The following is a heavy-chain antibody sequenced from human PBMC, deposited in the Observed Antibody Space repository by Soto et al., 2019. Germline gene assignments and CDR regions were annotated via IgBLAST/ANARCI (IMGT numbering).Heavy chain of an antibody. CDR2: IGGGGSDT. V-gene: IGHV3-23*01. CDR3: AKDAVPFNGQWDWFDS. CDR1: GFIFSDYA. Sequence: DVQLLESGGGLVQPGGSLRLSCAASGFIFSDYAMTWVRQAPGKGLEWVSGIGGGGSDTYYVDSVKCRFTISRDNSKNTLYLQMNSLRAEDTALYYCAKDAVPFNGQWDWFDSWGQGTLVTVSS. D-gene: IGHD6-19*01. J-gene: IGHJ5*01.